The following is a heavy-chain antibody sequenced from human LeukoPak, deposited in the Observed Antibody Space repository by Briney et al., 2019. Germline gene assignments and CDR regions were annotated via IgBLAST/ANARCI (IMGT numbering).Heavy chain of an antibody. J-gene: IGHJ6*02. CDR1: GFTFTNYA. CDR3: AKIAVAGPFSYYYGMDV. D-gene: IGHD6-19*01. V-gene: IGHV3-23*01. CDR2: ISGSGGST. Sequence: GGSLRLSCAASGFTFTNYAMSWVRQAPGKGLEWVSAISGSGGSTYYADSVKGRFTISRDNSKNTLYLQMNSLRAEDTAVYYCAKIAVAGPFSYYYGMDVWGQGTTVTVSS.